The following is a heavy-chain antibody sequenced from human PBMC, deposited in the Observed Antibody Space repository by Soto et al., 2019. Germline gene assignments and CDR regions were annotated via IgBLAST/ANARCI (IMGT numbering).Heavy chain of an antibody. CDR1: GGTFSSYA. D-gene: IGHD2-15*01. Sequence: QVQLVQSGAEVKKPGSSVKVSCKASGGTFSSYAISWVRQAPGQGLEWMGGIIPIFGTANYAQKFQGRVTITADESTSTAYMELSSLRSEDTAVYYCGVVVAATRGSGYYYYGMDVWGQGTTVTVSS. CDR2: IIPIFGTA. V-gene: IGHV1-69*01. CDR3: GVVVAATRGSGYYYYGMDV. J-gene: IGHJ6*02.